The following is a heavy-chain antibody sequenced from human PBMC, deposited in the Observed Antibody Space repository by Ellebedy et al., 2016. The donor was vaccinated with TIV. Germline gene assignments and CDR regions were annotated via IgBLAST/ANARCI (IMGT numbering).Heavy chain of an antibody. Sequence: GEPLKISCAASGFTFSNYWMHWVRQAPGKGLVWVSQIYNDGSSTSYADSVEGRFTISRDNPKNTVYLQMNSLRVEDTAVYYCVRDGSYDYGDYWGQGTVVTVSS. J-gene: IGHJ4*02. D-gene: IGHD3-16*01. CDR3: VRDGSYDYGDY. CDR2: IYNDGSST. CDR1: GFTFSNYW. V-gene: IGHV3-74*01.